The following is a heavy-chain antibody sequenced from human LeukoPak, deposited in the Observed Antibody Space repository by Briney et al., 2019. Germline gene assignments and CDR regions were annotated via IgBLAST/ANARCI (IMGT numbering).Heavy chain of an antibody. D-gene: IGHD6-19*01. V-gene: IGHV4-59*08. CDR2: IYYSGST. Sequence: SETLSLTCTVSGGSVSSYYWSWIRQPPGKGLEWIGYIYYSGSTNYNPSLKSRVTISVDTSKNQFSLKLSSVTAADTAVYYCARRAVAGGSVFDYWGQGTLVTVSS. CDR3: ARRAVAGGSVFDY. CDR1: GGSVSSYY. J-gene: IGHJ4*02.